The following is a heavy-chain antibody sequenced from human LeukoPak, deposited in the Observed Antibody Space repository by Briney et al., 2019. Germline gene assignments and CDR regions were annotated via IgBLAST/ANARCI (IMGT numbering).Heavy chain of an antibody. D-gene: IGHD4-17*01. J-gene: IGHJ4*02. CDR2: IYSGGST. CDR1: GFTVSSNY. V-gene: IGHV3-53*01. Sequence: GGSLRLSCAASGFTVSSNYMSWVRQAPGKGLEWVSVIYSGGSTYYADSVKGRFTISRDNSKNTLYLQMNSLRAEDRAVYYCARRYGDYGESDYWGQGTLVTVSS. CDR3: ARRYGDYGESDY.